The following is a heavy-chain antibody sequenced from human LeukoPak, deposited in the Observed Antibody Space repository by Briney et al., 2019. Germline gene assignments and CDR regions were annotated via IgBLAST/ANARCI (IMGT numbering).Heavy chain of an antibody. Sequence: ASVKVSCKASGYAFTGPYLHWVRQAPGQGLEWMGWINPNPNSGVTNYAQKFQGRVTMTRDTSISTAYMELSRLTSDDTAVYYCARAPEYSTAWPYKNWFDPWGQGTLVTVSS. CDR1: GYAFTGPY. CDR2: INPNPNSGVT. D-gene: IGHD6-6*01. V-gene: IGHV1-2*02. CDR3: ARAPEYSTAWPYKNWFDP. J-gene: IGHJ5*02.